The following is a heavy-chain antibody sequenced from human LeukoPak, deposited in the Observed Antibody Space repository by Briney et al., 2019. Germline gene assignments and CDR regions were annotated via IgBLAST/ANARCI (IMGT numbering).Heavy chain of an antibody. CDR1: GFTFSNYG. J-gene: IGHJ4*02. D-gene: IGHD3-10*01. CDR2: IWSDENNK. CDR3: ARDLRKGSYFDY. V-gene: IGHV3-33*01. Sequence: PGGSLRLSCAASGFTFSNYGMHWVRQAPGKGLEWVALIWSDENNKNYADSVKGRFTISRDNSKNTLYLQMDSLRAEDAAVYYCARDLRKGSYFDYWGLGTLVTVSS.